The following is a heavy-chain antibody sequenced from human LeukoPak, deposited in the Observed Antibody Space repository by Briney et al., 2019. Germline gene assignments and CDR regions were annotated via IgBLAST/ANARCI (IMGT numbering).Heavy chain of an antibody. CDR1: GFTSSTYS. D-gene: IGHD1-26*01. V-gene: IGHV3-21*06. CDR2: ICPSNSNI. J-gene: IGHJ4*02. CDR3: GRDQDRGSYHDPIFDY. Sequence: GGSLRLSCVTSGFTSSTYSLNWVRQAPGKGLEWVSSICPSNSNIYYAESMKGRFTISRDDAKNLLFLQMNSLRAEDTAVYYCGRDQDRGSYHDPIFDYWGQGTLVTVSS.